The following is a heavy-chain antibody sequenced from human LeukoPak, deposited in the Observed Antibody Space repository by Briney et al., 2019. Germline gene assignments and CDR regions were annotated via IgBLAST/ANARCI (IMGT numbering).Heavy chain of an antibody. V-gene: IGHV4-61*02. CDR1: GGSISSGSYY. CDR3: ARSTGSTMFIDY. Sequence: SQTLSLTCTVSGGSISSGSYYWSWIRQPAGKGLEWIGRIYTSGSTNYNPSLKSRVTISVDTSKNQFSLKLSSVTAADTAVYYCARSTGSTMFIDYWGQGTLVTVSS. J-gene: IGHJ4*02. D-gene: IGHD3-10*02. CDR2: IYTSGST.